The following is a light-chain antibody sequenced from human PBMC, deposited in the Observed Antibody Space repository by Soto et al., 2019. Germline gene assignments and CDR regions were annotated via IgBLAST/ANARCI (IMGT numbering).Light chain of an antibody. CDR1: KSVRTS. V-gene: IGKV3-11*01. CDR2: DAS. Sequence: EIVLTQSPATLSLSPGERATLSCRASKSVRTSLAWYQQQPGQAPRLLIYDASNRATGIPARFSGSGSGTDFTLTISSLQPKDFAVYYCQQRSNWPGTFGQGTKVEIK. J-gene: IGKJ1*01. CDR3: QQRSNWPGT.